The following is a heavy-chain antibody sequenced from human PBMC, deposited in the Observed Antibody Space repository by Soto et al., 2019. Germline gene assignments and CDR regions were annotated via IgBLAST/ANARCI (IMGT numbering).Heavy chain of an antibody. CDR3: AKGGVGSTSNAFDI. D-gene: IGHD1-26*01. Sequence: GGSLRLSCAASGFTFRSYGMHWVRQAPAKGLEWVAVISYDGSNKYYADSVKGRFTISRDNSKNTLYLQMNSLRAEDTAVYYCAKGGVGSTSNAFDIWGQGAMVTVSS. CDR2: ISYDGSNK. J-gene: IGHJ3*02. V-gene: IGHV3-30*18. CDR1: GFTFRSYG.